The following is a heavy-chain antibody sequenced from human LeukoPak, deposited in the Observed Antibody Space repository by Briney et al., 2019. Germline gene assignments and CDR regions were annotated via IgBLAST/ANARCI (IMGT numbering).Heavy chain of an antibody. Sequence: SETLSLTCTVSGGSISSGSYYWSWIRQPAGKGLEWIGRIYTSGSTNYNPSLKSRVTISVDTSKNQFSLKLSSVTAADTAVYYCARVTLPFGSGSYSIDYWGQGTLVTVSS. V-gene: IGHV4-61*02. CDR2: IYTSGST. J-gene: IGHJ4*02. D-gene: IGHD3-10*01. CDR1: GGSISSGSYY. CDR3: ARVTLPFGSGSYSIDY.